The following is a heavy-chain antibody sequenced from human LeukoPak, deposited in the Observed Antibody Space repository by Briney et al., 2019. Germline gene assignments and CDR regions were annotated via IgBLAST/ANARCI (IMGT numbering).Heavy chain of an antibody. V-gene: IGHV1-2*04. D-gene: IGHD6-13*01. CDR2: INPNSGGT. CDR3: AREHSSSWFDY. CDR1: GYTLTELS. J-gene: IGHJ4*02. Sequence: ASVKVSCKVSGYTLTELSMHWVRQAPGQGLEWMGWINPNSGGTNYAQKFQGWVTMTRDTSISTAYMELSRLRSDDTAVYYCAREHSSSWFDYWGQGTLVTVSS.